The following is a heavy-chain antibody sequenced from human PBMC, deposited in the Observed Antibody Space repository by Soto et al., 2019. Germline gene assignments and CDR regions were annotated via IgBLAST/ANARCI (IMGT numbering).Heavy chain of an antibody. D-gene: IGHD6-6*01. CDR1: SGSISSSNW. CDR2: ISHSVST. Sequence: QVQLQESGPGLVKPSGTLSLTCAVSSGSISSSNWWSWVRPPPGKGLEWIGEISHSVSTNYNPSLKSQVTIKVDKSTLQCSLKLSSVTAADTAVYYCSRTYRAARLQLDYWGQGTLVTVSS. J-gene: IGHJ4*02. V-gene: IGHV4-4*02. CDR3: SRTYRAARLQLDY.